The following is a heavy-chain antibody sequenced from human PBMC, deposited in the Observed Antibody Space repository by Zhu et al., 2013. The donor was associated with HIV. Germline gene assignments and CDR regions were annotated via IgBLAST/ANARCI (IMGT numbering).Heavy chain of an antibody. D-gene: IGHD3-22*01. CDR1: GGTFNNYA. Sequence: QVQLVQSGAEVKKPGSSVRVSCKASGGTFNNYAISWVRQAPGQGLEWMGGIIPIFATGNYAQKFQGRVTLNADESTSTAYMQLSSLRSEDTAMYYCVSHYYESTGYYVRGDYWGQGTLVTVSS. J-gene: IGHJ4*02. CDR3: VSHYYESTGYYVRGDY. CDR2: IIPIFATG. V-gene: IGHV1-69*01.